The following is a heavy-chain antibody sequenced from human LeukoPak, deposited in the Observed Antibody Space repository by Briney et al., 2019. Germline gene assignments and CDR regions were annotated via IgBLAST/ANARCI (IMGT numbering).Heavy chain of an antibody. CDR2: INHSGSS. CDR3: ARGGGSYVDY. Sequence: SETLSLTCGVDGGSIRGYYWSWIRQPPGKGLEWIGEINHSGSSNYNPSLKSRVTISVDTSKSQLSLKLSSVAAADTAVYYCARGGGSYVDYWGQGTLVTVSS. CDR1: GGSIRGYY. J-gene: IGHJ4*02. V-gene: IGHV4-34*01. D-gene: IGHD1-26*01.